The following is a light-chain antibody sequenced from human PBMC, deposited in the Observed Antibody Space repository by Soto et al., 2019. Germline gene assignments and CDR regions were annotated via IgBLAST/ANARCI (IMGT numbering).Light chain of an antibody. CDR3: QVFGSSPA. CDR2: GAS. CDR1: QSVSSGY. J-gene: IGKJ1*01. Sequence: EIVLTQSPGTLSLFPGERATLSCRASQSVSSGYLAWYQQRPGQAPRLLIYGASTRATGVPDRFSVSGSGTDFTLTISRLEPEDFAVYYCQVFGSSPAFGQGTKVEI. V-gene: IGKV3-20*01.